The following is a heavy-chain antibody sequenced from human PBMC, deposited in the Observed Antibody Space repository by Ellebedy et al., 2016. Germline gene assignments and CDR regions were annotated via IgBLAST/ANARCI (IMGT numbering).Heavy chain of an antibody. CDR3: ANVGGSGSYYNGY. Sequence: GGSLRLSCAASGFDFSNAWMNWVRQAPGKGPEWVSAVVGSGERTFYADSVKGRFTISRDNSKNRLYLQMSSLKVEDTATYYCANVGGSGSYYNGYWGLGILVTVSS. CDR2: VVGSGERT. J-gene: IGHJ4*02. CDR1: GFDFSNAW. V-gene: IGHV3-23*01. D-gene: IGHD3-10*01.